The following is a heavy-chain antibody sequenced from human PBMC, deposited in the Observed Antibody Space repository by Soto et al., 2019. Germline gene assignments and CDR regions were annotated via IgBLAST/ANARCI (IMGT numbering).Heavy chain of an antibody. D-gene: IGHD5-18*01. V-gene: IGHV3-15*07. CDR1: GFTFSNAW. Sequence: EVQLVESGGGLVKPGGSLRLSCAASGFTFSNAWMNWVRQAPGKGLEWVGRIKSKTDGGTTDYAAPVKGRFTISRDDSKNTLDLQKNSLKTDDTAVYYCTTMRGGYSPTLDWGQGTLVTVSS. CDR3: TTMRGGYSPTLD. CDR2: IKSKTDGGTT. J-gene: IGHJ4*02.